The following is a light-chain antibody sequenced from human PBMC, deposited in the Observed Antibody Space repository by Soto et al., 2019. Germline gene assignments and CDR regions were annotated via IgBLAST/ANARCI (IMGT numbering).Light chain of an antibody. J-gene: IGLJ2*01. CDR1: SSDVGGYNY. Sequence: QSALTQPASVSGSPGQSITISCTGSSSDVGGYNYVSWYQQHPGKAPKLMIYEVSNRPSGISNRFSGSKSGNTASLTLSGLQAEDEVDYYCSSYTSSSTLVFGGGTKVTVL. V-gene: IGLV2-14*01. CDR3: SSYTSSSTLV. CDR2: EVS.